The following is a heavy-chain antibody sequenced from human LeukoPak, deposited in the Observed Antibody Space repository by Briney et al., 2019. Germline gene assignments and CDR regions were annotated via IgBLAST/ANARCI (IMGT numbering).Heavy chain of an antibody. J-gene: IGHJ4*02. CDR3: ARDLGITCISTSCPPDY. CDR1: GGTFSSYA. Sequence: GASVKVSCKASGGTFSSYAISWVRQAPGQGLEWMGWINSNTGGTNYVQRFQGRVTMTRDTSISTLYMELSSLRSDDTAVYYCARDLGITCISTSCPPDYWGQGTLVTVSS. V-gene: IGHV1-2*02. CDR2: INSNTGGT. D-gene: IGHD2-2*01.